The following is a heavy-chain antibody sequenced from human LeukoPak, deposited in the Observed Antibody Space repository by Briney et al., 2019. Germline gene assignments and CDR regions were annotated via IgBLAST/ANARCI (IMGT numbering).Heavy chain of an antibody. CDR1: GGSISSSSYY. Sequence: SETLSLTCSVSGGSISSSSYYWGWIRQPPGKGLEWIGSIYYSGSTYYNPSLKSRVTISVDTSKNQFSLKLSSVTAADTAVYYCARDGYSGSYYASPFDYWGQGTLVTVSS. J-gene: IGHJ4*02. CDR2: IYYSGST. D-gene: IGHD1-26*01. V-gene: IGHV4-39*07. CDR3: ARDGYSGSYYASPFDY.